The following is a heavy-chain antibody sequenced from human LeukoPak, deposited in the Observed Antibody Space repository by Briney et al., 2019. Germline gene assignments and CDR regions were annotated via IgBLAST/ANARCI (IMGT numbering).Heavy chain of an antibody. CDR3: AKQRTQYFQH. D-gene: IGHD6-25*01. Sequence: GGSPRLSCAASGFTFSSYAMSWVRQAPGKGLEWVSTISGSGGSTYYADSVEGRFTISGDNSKNTLYLQMNSLRVEDTAVYYCAKQRTQYFQHWGQGTLVTVSS. CDR1: GFTFSSYA. V-gene: IGHV3-23*01. CDR2: ISGSGGST. J-gene: IGHJ1*01.